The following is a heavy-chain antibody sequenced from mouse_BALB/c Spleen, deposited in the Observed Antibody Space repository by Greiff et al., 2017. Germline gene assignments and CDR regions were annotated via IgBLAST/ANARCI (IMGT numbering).Heavy chain of an antibody. CDR3: ARVDAWFAY. Sequence: VQLQQSAAELARPGASVKMSCKASGYTFTSYTMHWVKQRPGQGLEWIGYINPSSGYTEYNQKFKDKTTLTADKSSSTAYMQLSSLTSEDSAVYYCARVDAWFAYWGQGTLVTVSA. CDR2: INPSSGYT. CDR1: GYTFTSYT. J-gene: IGHJ3*01. V-gene: IGHV1-4*02.